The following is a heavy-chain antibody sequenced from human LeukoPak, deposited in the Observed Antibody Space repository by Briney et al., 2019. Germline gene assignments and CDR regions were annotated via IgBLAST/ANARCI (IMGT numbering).Heavy chain of an antibody. Sequence: GGSLRLSCAASGFTFSGDTMNWVRQAPGKGLEWVSSLSSGSKYIYYADSVKGRFTISRDNAKSSLYLQMNSLRADDTAVYYCARGGTAATGIGSWGQGDLVTVSS. J-gene: IGHJ5*02. CDR2: LSSGSKYI. V-gene: IGHV3-21*01. CDR1: GFTFSGDT. CDR3: ARGGTAATGIGS. D-gene: IGHD6-13*01.